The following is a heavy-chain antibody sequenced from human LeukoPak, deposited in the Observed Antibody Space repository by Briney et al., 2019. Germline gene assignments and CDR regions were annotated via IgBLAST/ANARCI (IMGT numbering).Heavy chain of an antibody. CDR3: ARTLYCSGATCFSPELLDT. J-gene: IGHJ5*02. D-gene: IGHD2-15*01. CDR2: MFHGGNT. Sequence: SETLSLTCAVSGYSISSGYHWGWVRQPPGKGPVWIGSMFHGGNTYCNPSHKSRVTMSIDTSMNQFSLNLTSVTAADTAVYFCARTLYCSGATCFSPELLDTWGQGTLVTVSS. V-gene: IGHV4-38-2*01. CDR1: GYSISSGYH.